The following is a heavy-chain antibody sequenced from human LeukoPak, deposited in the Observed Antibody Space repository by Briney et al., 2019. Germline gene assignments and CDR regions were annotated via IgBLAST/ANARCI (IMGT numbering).Heavy chain of an antibody. V-gene: IGHV4-39*01. D-gene: IGHD2-2*01. Sequence: SETLSLTCTVSGGSISSSSYYWGWIRQPPGKGLEWIGSIYYSGSTYYNPSLKSRVTISVDTSKNQFSLKLSSVTAADTAVYYCARLMPRNFDYWGQGTLVTVSS. CDR3: ARLMPRNFDY. CDR2: IYYSGST. J-gene: IGHJ4*02. CDR1: GGSISSSSYY.